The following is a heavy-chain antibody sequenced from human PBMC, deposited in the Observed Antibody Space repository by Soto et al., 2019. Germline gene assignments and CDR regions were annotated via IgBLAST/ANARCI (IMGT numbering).Heavy chain of an antibody. Sequence: VQLVESGGGLIQPGGSLRLSCAASGFTGSNNHMTWDRQAAGKGLELVSFVHGGGTTSYADSVKGRFTISRDNTKNTIYLQMDSQRAEGTAIYFCAGSLTTAASLDYWGRGTLVTVSS. V-gene: IGHV3-53*01. J-gene: IGHJ4*02. CDR3: AGSLTTAASLDY. CDR1: GFTGSNNH. CDR2: VHGGGTT. D-gene: IGHD3-9*01.